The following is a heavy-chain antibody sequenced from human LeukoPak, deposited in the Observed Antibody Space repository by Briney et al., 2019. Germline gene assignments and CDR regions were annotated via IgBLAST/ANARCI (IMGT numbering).Heavy chain of an antibody. D-gene: IGHD2-2*01. V-gene: IGHV3-53*01. J-gene: IGHJ4*02. CDR2: IYSGDNT. CDR3: AKIDIVVVPAARYFDY. CDR1: GFTVSSNY. Sequence: PGGSLRLSCAASGFTVSSNYMSWVRQAPGKGLEWVSVIYSGDNTYYADSVKGRFTISRDNSKNTLYLQMNSLRAEDTAVYYCAKIDIVVVPAARYFDYWGQGTLVTVSS.